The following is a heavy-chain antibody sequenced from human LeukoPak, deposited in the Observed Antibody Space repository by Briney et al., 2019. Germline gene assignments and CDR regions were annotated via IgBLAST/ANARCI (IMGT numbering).Heavy chain of an antibody. Sequence: GASVKVSCKASGYTFTSYNVVWVRQAPGQGLEWMGWINTNTGNPTYAQGFTGRFVFSLDTSVSTTYLQISSLKAEDTAVYYCARGLSHSADYWGQGTLVTVSS. V-gene: IGHV7-4-1*02. D-gene: IGHD4-11*01. CDR3: ARGLSHSADY. CDR1: GYTFTSYN. CDR2: INTNTGNP. J-gene: IGHJ4*02.